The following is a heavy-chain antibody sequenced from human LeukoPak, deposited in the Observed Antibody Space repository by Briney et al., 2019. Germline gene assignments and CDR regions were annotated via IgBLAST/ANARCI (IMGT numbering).Heavy chain of an antibody. V-gene: IGHV3-23*01. CDR2: ISGSGGST. CDR3: AKDWGDYYDSSGYCGY. D-gene: IGHD3-22*01. CDR1: GFTFSTYS. Sequence: GGSLRLSCAASGFTFSTYSMSWVRQAPGKGLEWVSAISGSGGSTYYADSVKGRFTISRDNSKNTLYLQMNSLRAEDTAVYYCAKDWGDYYDSSGYCGYWGQGTLVTVSS. J-gene: IGHJ4*02.